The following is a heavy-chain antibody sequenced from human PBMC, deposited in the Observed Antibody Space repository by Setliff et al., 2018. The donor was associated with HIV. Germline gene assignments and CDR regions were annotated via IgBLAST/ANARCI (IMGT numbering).Heavy chain of an antibody. CDR2: VYMSGKT. D-gene: IGHD2-8*01. V-gene: IGHV4-4*07. J-gene: IGHJ6*03. Sequence: PSETLSLTCTVSGVSIDKNYWSWVRRPPGKGLEWIGRVYMSGKTNYSPSLKSRVTMSADTSKNQVSLKLTSVTAADTAVYYCAKDAGVTGGLYRYYIDAWGNGTTVTAP. CDR1: GVSIDKNY. CDR3: AKDAGVTGGLYRYYIDA.